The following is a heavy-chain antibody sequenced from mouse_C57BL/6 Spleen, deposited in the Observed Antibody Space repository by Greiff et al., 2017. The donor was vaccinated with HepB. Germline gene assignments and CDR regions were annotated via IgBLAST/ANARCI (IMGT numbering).Heavy chain of an antibody. CDR2: ILPGSGST. V-gene: IGHV1-9*01. CDR1: GYTFTGYW. J-gene: IGHJ3*01. CDR3: ATGVYYGSSSAWFAY. D-gene: IGHD1-1*01. Sequence: VQLQQSGAELMKPGASVKLSCKATGYTFTGYWIEWVKQRPGHGLEWIGEILPGSGSTNYNAKFKGKATFTADTSSNTAYMQLSSLTTEDSAIYYCATGVYYGSSSAWFAYWGQGTLVTVSA.